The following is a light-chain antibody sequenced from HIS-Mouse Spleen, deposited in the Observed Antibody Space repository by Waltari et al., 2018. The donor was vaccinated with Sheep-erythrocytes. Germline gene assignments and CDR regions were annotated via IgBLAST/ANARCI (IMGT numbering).Light chain of an antibody. V-gene: IGLV2-11*01. J-gene: IGLJ2*01. CDR1: CSDSWGWSY. CDR2: DVS. CDR3: CSYAGSYTLV. Sequence: QPALTQARSVSGSPGLSLTSSCTGTCSDSWGWSYGSWYQQHPGKAPKLMIYDVSKRPSGVPDRFSGSKSGNTASLTISGLQAEDEADYYCCSYAGSYTLVFGGGTKLTVL.